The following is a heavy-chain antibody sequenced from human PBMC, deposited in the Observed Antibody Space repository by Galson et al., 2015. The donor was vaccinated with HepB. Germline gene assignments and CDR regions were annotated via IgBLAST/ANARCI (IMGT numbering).Heavy chain of an antibody. CDR1: GFIFSNYS. V-gene: IGHV3-21*04. CDR3: AKERSQSYSDC. D-gene: IGHD3-10*01. Sequence: SLRLSCAASGFIFSNYSMNWVRQAPGKGLEWVSFISGSRSYTSRAESVRGRFTISRDNAKNLLYLQMNSLRVEDTAIYYCAKERSQSYSDCWGQGALVTVSP. CDR2: ISGSRSYT. J-gene: IGHJ4*02.